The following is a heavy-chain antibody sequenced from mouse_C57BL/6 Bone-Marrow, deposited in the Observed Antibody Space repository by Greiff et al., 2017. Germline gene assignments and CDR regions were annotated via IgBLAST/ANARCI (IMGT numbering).Heavy chain of an antibody. J-gene: IGHJ1*03. CDR3: TRDGDWYFDV. Sequence: EVKLVESGAGLVKPGGSLKLSCAASGFTFSSYAMSWVRQTPEKRLEWVAYISSGGDYIYYADTVKGRFTISRDNARNTLYLQMSSLKSEDTAMYYCTRDGDWYFDVWGTGTTVTVSS. D-gene: IGHD2-3*01. V-gene: IGHV5-9-1*02. CDR1: GFTFSSYA. CDR2: ISSGGDYI.